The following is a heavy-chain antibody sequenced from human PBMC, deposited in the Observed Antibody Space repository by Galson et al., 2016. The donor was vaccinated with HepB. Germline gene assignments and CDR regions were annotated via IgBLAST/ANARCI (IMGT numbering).Heavy chain of an antibody. Sequence: SLRLSCAASGFTFSTFWMHWVRQAPGKGLVWVSRIDTAGSSTTYADSVKGRFTISRDNAKNTLYLQMHSLRPEDTGIYYCARYPYCSGTGCPFDYWGQGTLVTVSS. CDR3: ARYPYCSGTGCPFDY. D-gene: IGHD2-15*01. J-gene: IGHJ4*02. CDR1: GFTFSTFW. CDR2: IDTAGSST. V-gene: IGHV3-74*01.